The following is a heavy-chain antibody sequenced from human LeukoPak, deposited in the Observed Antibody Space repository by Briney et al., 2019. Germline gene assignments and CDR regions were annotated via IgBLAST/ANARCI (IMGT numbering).Heavy chain of an antibody. V-gene: IGHV3-11*01. Sequence: PGGSLRLSCVASGLTFGDYYMNWIRQAPGKGLEWVSYISGSGSLIYYADSVKGRFSISRDNARKSLYLQMNSLRPEDTAMYYCASGSRWGYYYDNWGQGTLVTVSS. CDR2: ISGSGSLI. D-gene: IGHD6-13*01. CDR1: GLTFGDYY. CDR3: ASGSRWGYYYDN. J-gene: IGHJ4*02.